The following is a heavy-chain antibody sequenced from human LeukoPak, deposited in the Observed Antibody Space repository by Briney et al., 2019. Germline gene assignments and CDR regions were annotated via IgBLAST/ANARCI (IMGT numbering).Heavy chain of an antibody. CDR3: ARAQYRYYFDY. J-gene: IGHJ4*02. Sequence: GGSLRLSCAASGFTFSSYAMHWVRQAPGKGLEWVAVISYDGSNKYYADSVKGRFTISRDNAKNSLYLQMNSLRAEDTAVYYCARAQYRYYFDYWGQGTLVTVSS. CDR1: GFTFSSYA. CDR2: ISYDGSNK. V-gene: IGHV3-30-3*01. D-gene: IGHD3-16*02.